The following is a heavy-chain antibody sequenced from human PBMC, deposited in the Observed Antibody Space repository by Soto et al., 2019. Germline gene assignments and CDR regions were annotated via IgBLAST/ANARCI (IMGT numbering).Heavy chain of an antibody. J-gene: IGHJ4*02. D-gene: IGHD1-26*01. CDR2: IVVGSGNT. Sequence: SVKVSCKASGFTVTSSAVQWVRQARGQRLEWIGWIVVGSGNTNYAQKFQERVTITRDMSTSTAYMELSSLRSEDTAVYYCVSGATSDYFDYWGQGTLVTVSS. CDR1: GFTVTSSA. CDR3: VSGATSDYFDY. V-gene: IGHV1-58*01.